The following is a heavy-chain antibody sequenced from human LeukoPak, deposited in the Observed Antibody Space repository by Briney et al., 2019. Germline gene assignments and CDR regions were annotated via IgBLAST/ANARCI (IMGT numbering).Heavy chain of an antibody. CDR2: INDNEIT. D-gene: IGHD7-27*01. J-gene: IGHJ4*02. Sequence: SETLSLTCAVYGGSFSGHFWSRIRQPPGKGLEWIVEINDNEITNSNPSLKSRVTVSVDASKSQFSLNLSSVTAADTAVYYCARVGPGVLDYWGQGALVTVSS. V-gene: IGHV4-34*01. CDR1: GGSFSGHF. CDR3: ARVGPGVLDY.